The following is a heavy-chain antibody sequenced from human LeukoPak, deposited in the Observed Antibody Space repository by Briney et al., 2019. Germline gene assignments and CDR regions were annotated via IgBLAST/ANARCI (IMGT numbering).Heavy chain of an antibody. Sequence: GGSLRLSCAASGFTFSSYAMSWVRQAPGKGLEWVSAISGSGGSTYYADSVKGRFTISRDNSKNTLYLQMNSLRAEDTAVYYCAKARGSSSWYEIYFDYWGQGTLVTVPS. V-gene: IGHV3-23*01. CDR1: GFTFSSYA. D-gene: IGHD6-13*01. CDR2: ISGSGGST. CDR3: AKARGSSSWYEIYFDY. J-gene: IGHJ4*02.